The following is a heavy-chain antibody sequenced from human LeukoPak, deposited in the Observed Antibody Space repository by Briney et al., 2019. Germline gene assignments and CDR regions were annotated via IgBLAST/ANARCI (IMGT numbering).Heavy chain of an antibody. CDR3: ARDGPRGYYDSSGYYPIDY. J-gene: IGHJ4*02. Sequence: GGSLRLSCAASGFTFSGYPIHWVRQAPGKGLEWVAVISYDGSNKYYADSVKGRFTISRDNSKNTLYLQMNSLRAEDTAVYYCARDGPRGYYDSSGYYPIDYWGQGTLVTVSS. CDR2: ISYDGSNK. D-gene: IGHD3-22*01. V-gene: IGHV3-30-3*01. CDR1: GFTFSGYP.